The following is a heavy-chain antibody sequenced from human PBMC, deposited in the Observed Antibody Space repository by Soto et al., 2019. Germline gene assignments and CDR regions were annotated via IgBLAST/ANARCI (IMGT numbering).Heavy chain of an antibody. CDR1: GFTFSSYW. CDR2: VNSDVSST. CDR3: AREGNYGNHHDGFDI. Sequence: RGSLRLSCAASGFTFSSYWMHWVRQAPGKGLVWVSRVNSDVSSTNYADSVKGRFTISRDNAKDTLYLQMNSLRAEDTAVYYCAREGNYGNHHDGFDIWGQGTMVTVSS. D-gene: IGHD1-7*01. J-gene: IGHJ3*02. V-gene: IGHV3-74*01.